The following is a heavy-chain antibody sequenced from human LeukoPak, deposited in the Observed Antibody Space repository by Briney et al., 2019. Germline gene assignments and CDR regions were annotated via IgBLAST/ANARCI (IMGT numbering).Heavy chain of an antibody. Sequence: GGSLRLSCAASGFTVSSNYMSWVRQAPGKGLEWVSVIYSGGSTYYADSVKGRFTISRDNSKNTLYLQMNSLRAEDTAVYYCARVTYYYDSSGSDKDYWGQGTLVTVSP. V-gene: IGHV3-66*01. CDR1: GFTVSSNY. D-gene: IGHD3-22*01. CDR2: IYSGGST. CDR3: ARVTYYYDSSGSDKDY. J-gene: IGHJ4*02.